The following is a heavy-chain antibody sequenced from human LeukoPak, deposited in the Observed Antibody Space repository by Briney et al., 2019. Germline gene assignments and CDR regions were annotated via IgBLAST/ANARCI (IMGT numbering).Heavy chain of an antibody. D-gene: IGHD2-15*01. Sequence: GGSLRLSCAASGFTFSSYAMHWVRQAPGKGLEWVAVVSYDGGTKYYADSVKGRCTISSDKSTNTLYLIMNSLRAEDTAVYYCAKAYCSGVSCYVRGFDYWGQGTLVTVSS. CDR3: AKAYCSGVSCYVRGFDY. V-gene: IGHV3-30-3*01. CDR2: VSYDGGTK. CDR1: GFTFSSYA. J-gene: IGHJ4*02.